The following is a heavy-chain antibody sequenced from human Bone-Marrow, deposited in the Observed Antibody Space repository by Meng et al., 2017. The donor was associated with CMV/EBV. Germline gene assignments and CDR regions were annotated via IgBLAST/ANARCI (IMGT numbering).Heavy chain of an antibody. CDR3: ARDLEGPDCGGDCHAFDL. D-gene: IGHD2-21*01. J-gene: IGHJ3*01. V-gene: IGHV3-66*02. CDR1: GIIINKNY. CDR2: IYSGGST. Sequence: GGSLRLSCEASGIIINKNYMNWVRQAPGKGLEWVSIIYSGGSTYYADFVKGRFTISRDNSKNTLYLQMNSLRPEDTALYYCARDLEGPDCGGDCHAFDLTGQGTLVTVSS.